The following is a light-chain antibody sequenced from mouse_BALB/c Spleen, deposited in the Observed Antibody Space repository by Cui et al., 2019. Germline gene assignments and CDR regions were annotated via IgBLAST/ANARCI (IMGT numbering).Light chain of an antibody. Sequence: DVVMTQTPPSLPVSLRDHASISCRSSQSPTHCNGSTYLHWYPQKPGQSPKLLVYTVSNRFSGVPDRFSGSRSGTDFTLKISRVEAEDLGLYFCSQSTHAPWTFGGGTKLEIK. CDR3: SQSTHAPWT. V-gene: IGKV1-110*01. CDR1: QSPTHCNGSTY. CDR2: TVS. J-gene: IGKJ1*01.